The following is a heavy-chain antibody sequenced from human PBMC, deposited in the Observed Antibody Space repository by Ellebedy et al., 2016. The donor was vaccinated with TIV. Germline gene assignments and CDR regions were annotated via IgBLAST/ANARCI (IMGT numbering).Heavy chain of an antibody. J-gene: IGHJ5*02. CDR1: GVFLSGYC. V-gene: IGHV4-34*01. D-gene: IGHD2-15*01. Sequence: MPSETLSLTCGVHGVFLSGYCWTWIRQSPEKGLEWIGEVSHRGSTKYNPSLKSRVTKVVDTSKNMFSLNLTSVTAADTAVYYCAKSGEFLDFVVSEVVSRWFDPWGQGTLVTVSS. CDR2: VSHRGST. CDR3: AKSGEFLDFVVSEVVSRWFDP.